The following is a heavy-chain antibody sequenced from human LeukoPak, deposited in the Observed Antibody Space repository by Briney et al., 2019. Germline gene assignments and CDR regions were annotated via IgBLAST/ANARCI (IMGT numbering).Heavy chain of an antibody. CDR2: IYYSGST. D-gene: IGHD5-12*01. CDR3: VRLVGGDIDY. J-gene: IGHJ4*02. V-gene: IGHV4-39*01. CDR1: GVSISSTSYY. Sequence: MTSETLSLTCTVSGVSISSTSYYWGWIRQPPGKGLEWIGSIYYSGSTYYNPSLKSRVTISVDTSKNQFSLKLRSVTPEDTAVYFCVRLVGGDIDYWGQGTLVTVSS.